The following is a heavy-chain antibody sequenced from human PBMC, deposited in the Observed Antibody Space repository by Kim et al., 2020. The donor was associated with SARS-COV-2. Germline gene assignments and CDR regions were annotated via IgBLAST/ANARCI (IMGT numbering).Heavy chain of an antibody. CDR3: ARRNYYFDY. Sequence: NTYYADSVQGRVTISRGNSRPTLYSQMNSLRADDTAVYYWARRNYYFDYWGQGTLVTVSS. D-gene: IGHD1-7*01. J-gene: IGHJ4*02. V-gene: IGHV3-23*01. CDR2: NT.